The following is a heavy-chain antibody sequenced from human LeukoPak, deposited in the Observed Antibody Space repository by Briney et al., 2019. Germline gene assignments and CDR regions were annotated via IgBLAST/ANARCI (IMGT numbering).Heavy chain of an antibody. CDR1: GFSFSSYE. CDR2: ISASGTLT. V-gene: IGHV3-48*03. D-gene: IGHD1-26*01. J-gene: IGHJ6*03. Sequence: PGGSLRLSCAASGFSFSSYEMNWVRQAPGKGLEWISYISASGTLTHYADSVKGRVIISRDNAKKSLSLEMNSLRVEDAALYYCARDGFSGTYSPFYYMDVWGRGTTVTVAS. CDR3: ARDGFSGTYSPFYYMDV.